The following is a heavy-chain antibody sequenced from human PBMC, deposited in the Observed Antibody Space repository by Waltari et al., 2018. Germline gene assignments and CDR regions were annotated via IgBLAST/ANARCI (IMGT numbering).Heavy chain of an antibody. D-gene: IGHD3-3*01. CDR3: AKRPIWSGSY. CDR2: ISGSGGST. CDR1: GFAFSSYA. V-gene: IGHV3-23*01. Sequence: EVQLLESGGGLVQPGGSLRLSCAASGFAFSSYARSGVRQAPGKGLEWVSAISGSGGSTYYADSVKGRFTISRDNSKNTLYLQMNSLRAEDTAVYYCAKRPIWSGSYWGQGTLVTVSS. J-gene: IGHJ4*02.